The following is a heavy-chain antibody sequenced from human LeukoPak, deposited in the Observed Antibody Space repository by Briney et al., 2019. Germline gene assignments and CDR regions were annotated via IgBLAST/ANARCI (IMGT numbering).Heavy chain of an antibody. CDR3: ARGLDYDILTF. D-gene: IGHD3-9*01. CDR2: ITYDGSKK. V-gene: IGHV3-30*04. CDR1: GFTFSSFG. Sequence: GGSLRLSCAASGFTFSSFGMHWARQAPGKGLEWAAVITYDGSKKYYADSVKGRFTIPRDNSKNTLLLQMDSLRAEDTAVYYCARGLDYDILTFWGQGTLVTVSS. J-gene: IGHJ4*02.